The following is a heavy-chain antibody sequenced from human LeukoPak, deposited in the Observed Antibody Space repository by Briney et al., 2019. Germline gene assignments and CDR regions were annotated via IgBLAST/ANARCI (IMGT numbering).Heavy chain of an antibody. J-gene: IGHJ4*02. V-gene: IGHV3-53*01. CDR3: ARDLSGSSREAGDY. Sequence: GGSLRLSCAASGFXVSTNYMSWVRQAPGMGLEWISIIYDVRSTYYADSVRGRFTISRDNSKNTVYLQMNSLRAEDTAVYYCARDLSGSSREAGDYWGQGALVTVSA. D-gene: IGHD3-10*01. CDR2: IYDVRST. CDR1: GFXVSTNY.